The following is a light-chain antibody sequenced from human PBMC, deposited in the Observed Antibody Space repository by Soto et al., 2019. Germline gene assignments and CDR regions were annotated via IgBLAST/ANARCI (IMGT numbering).Light chain of an antibody. CDR3: QEYRASRT. V-gene: IGKV3-20*01. CDR1: QSVSNSY. J-gene: IGKJ1*01. CDR2: DAS. Sequence: EIVLTQSPGTLSLSPGERATLSCRAYQSVSNSYIAWYQQKPGQAPRLLIYDASSRATGIPDRFSGSGSGPDFTLTISRLEPEDFAVYYCQEYRASRTFGQGTKVEIK.